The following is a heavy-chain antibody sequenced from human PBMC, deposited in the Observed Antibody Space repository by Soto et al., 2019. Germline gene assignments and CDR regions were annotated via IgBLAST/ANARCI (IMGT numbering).Heavy chain of an antibody. CDR1: GFTFSSYA. CDR2: ISDSGSST. D-gene: IGHD3-9*01. J-gene: IGHJ6*02. Sequence: GGSLRLSCAASGFTFSSYAMSWVRQAPGKGLEWVAVISDSGSSTYYADSVKGRFTISRDNSKNTLYLQMNSLRAEDTAVYYCAKDQLRYFDWPYGMDVWGQGTTVTVSS. V-gene: IGHV3-23*01. CDR3: AKDQLRYFDWPYGMDV.